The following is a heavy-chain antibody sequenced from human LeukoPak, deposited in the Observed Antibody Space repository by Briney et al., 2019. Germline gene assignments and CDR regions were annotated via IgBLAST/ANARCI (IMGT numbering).Heavy chain of an antibody. Sequence: SETLSLTCAVSGDSMSSSPYYWGWIRQPPGKGLEWIGSIYNSGTTFYNPSLKSRVTMSVDMSKNQFSLNLSSMTAADTAVYYCARHGRSGGSFKYFDHWGQGTLVTVSS. CDR2: IYNSGTT. CDR1: GDSMSSSPYY. CDR3: ARHGRSGGSFKYFDH. J-gene: IGHJ4*02. D-gene: IGHD2-15*01. V-gene: IGHV4-39*01.